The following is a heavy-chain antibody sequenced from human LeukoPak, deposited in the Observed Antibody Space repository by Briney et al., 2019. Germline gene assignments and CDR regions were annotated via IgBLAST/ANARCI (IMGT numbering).Heavy chain of an antibody. J-gene: IGHJ4*02. D-gene: IGHD1-26*01. CDR3: AGVPRGVADDY. Sequence: SETLSLTCTVSGGSVSGGSVNNYYWSWIRQSPGKGLEFIGYIYNSGTTNYNPSLQSRVTISVDTSKNQFSLKLSSVTAADTAVYYCAGVPRGVADDYWGQGTLVTVSS. CDR1: GGSVSGGSVNNYY. V-gene: IGHV4-61*01. CDR2: IYNSGTT.